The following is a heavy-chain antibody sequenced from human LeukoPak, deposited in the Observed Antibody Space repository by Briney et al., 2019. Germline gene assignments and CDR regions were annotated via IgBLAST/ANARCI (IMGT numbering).Heavy chain of an antibody. Sequence: SETLSLTCAVYGGSFSGYYWSWIRQPPGKGLEWIGEINHSGSTNYNPSLESRVTISVDTSKNQFSLRLSSVTAADTAVYYCAGPGYSYGQAVFDYWGQGTLVTVSS. V-gene: IGHV4-34*01. J-gene: IGHJ4*02. CDR1: GGSFSGYY. CDR3: AGPGYSYGQAVFDY. CDR2: INHSGST. D-gene: IGHD5-18*01.